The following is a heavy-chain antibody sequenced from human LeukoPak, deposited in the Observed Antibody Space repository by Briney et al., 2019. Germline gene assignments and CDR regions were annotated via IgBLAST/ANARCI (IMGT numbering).Heavy chain of an antibody. D-gene: IGHD2-8*01. V-gene: IGHV6-1*01. CDR1: GDSVSSNSAA. CDR3: ARDGLYCTNGVCYRGPFDY. CDR2: TYYRSKWYN. Sequence: SQTLSLTCAISGDSVSSNSAAWNWIRQSPSRGLEWLGRTYYRSKWYNDYAVSVKSRITINPDTSKNQFSLQLNSVTPEDTAVYYCARDGLYCTNGVCYRGPFDYWGQGTLVTVSS. J-gene: IGHJ4*02.